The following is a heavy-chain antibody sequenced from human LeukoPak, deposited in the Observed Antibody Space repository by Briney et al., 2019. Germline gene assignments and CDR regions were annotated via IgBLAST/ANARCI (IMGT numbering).Heavy chain of an antibody. J-gene: IGHJ3*02. Sequence: GGSLRLSCAPSGFTFDNFAMTWVRQAPGKGLEWVANIKQDGSEKYYVDSVKGRFTISRDNAKNSLYLQMNSLRAEDTAVYYCARDRLLTIGAFDIWGQGTMVTVSS. CDR1: GFTFDNFA. V-gene: IGHV3-7*01. CDR2: IKQDGSEK. CDR3: ARDRLLTIGAFDI. D-gene: IGHD3-16*01.